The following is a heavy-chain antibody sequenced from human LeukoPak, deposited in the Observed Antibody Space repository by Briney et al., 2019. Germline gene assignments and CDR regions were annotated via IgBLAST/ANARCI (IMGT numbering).Heavy chain of an antibody. D-gene: IGHD5-24*01. CDR2: IKQDGSEK. V-gene: IGHV3-7*03. CDR1: GFTFSSYW. Sequence: GGSLRLSCAASGFTFSSYWMSWVRQAPGKGLEWVANIKQDGSEKYYVDSVKGRFTISRDNAKNSLYLQMNSLRAEHTAVYYCARRGMAGPLFHFDYWGQGTLVTVSS. CDR3: ARRGMAGPLFHFDY. J-gene: IGHJ4*02.